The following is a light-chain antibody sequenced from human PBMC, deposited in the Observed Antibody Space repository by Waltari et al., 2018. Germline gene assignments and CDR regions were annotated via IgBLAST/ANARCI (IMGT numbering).Light chain of an antibody. CDR3: AAWDDSLRFWV. Sequence: QSVLTQPPSASGTPGQGVTISCSGTRSNIGTNYVYCYQQVPGTAPTLLFSRDTQRPSGVPDRFSGSKSGTSASLAISGLRSEDEADYYCAAWDDSLRFWVFGGGTKLTVL. CDR1: RSNIGTNY. J-gene: IGLJ3*02. CDR2: RDT. V-gene: IGLV1-47*01.